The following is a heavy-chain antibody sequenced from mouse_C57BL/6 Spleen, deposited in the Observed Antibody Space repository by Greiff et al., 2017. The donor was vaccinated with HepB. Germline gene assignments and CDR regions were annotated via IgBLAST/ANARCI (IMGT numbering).Heavy chain of an antibody. CDR3: ARGLTTVVARFAY. D-gene: IGHD1-1*01. J-gene: IGHJ3*01. Sequence: EVKVVESGGGLVKPGGSLKLSCAASGFTFSSYAMSWVRQTPEKRLEWVATISDGGSYTYYPDNVKGRFTISRDNAKNNLYLQMSHLKSEDTAMYYCARGLTTVVARFAYWGQGTLVTVSA. CDR1: GFTFSSYA. CDR2: ISDGGSYT. V-gene: IGHV5-4*03.